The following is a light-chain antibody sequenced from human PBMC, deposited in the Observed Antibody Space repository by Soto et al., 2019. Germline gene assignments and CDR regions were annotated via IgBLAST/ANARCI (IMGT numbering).Light chain of an antibody. CDR2: GAS. CDR1: QSVSSNY. V-gene: IGKV3-20*01. CDR3: QQYNNWPPIT. Sequence: EIVLTQSPDTLSLSPGERATLSXRASQSVSSNYLAWYQQKPGQAPRPXXYGASSRAPGIPDRFSGSGSGTDFTLTISRLEPEDFAVYYCQQYNNWPPITFGQGTRLEIK. J-gene: IGKJ5*01.